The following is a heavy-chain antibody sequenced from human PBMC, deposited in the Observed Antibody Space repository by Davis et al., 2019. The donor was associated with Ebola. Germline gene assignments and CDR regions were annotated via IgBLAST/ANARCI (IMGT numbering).Heavy chain of an antibody. CDR1: GFTFRSYT. CDR3: VRDYLFALDI. CDR2: IGTRGDPT. Sequence: PGGSLRLSCAASGFTFRSYTMNWVRQAPGKGLEWVSYIGTRGDPTVYADSVKGRFTVSRDDANNSLFLLMNSLRDEDTAIYYCVRDYLFALDIWGQGTMVTVSS. J-gene: IGHJ3*02. V-gene: IGHV3-48*02.